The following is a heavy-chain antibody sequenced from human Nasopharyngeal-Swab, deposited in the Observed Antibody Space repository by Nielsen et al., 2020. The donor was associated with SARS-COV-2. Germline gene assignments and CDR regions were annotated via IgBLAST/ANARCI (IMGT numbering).Heavy chain of an antibody. CDR1: EDTVSSSTAT. V-gene: IGHV6-1*01. D-gene: IGHD3-16*01. Sequence: SQTLSLTCAISEDTVSSSTATWSWIRQSPSRGLEWLGRTYYRSQWFRDYAVSVKSRITVNPDTSKNQFSLQLNSVTPEDTAVYYCARAGGSSGFDSWGQGTLVTVSS. J-gene: IGHJ4*02. CDR3: ARAGGSSGFDS. CDR2: TYYRSQWFR.